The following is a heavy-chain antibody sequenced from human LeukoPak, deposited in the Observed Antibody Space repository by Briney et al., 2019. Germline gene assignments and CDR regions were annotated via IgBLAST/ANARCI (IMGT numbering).Heavy chain of an antibody. D-gene: IGHD1-26*01. V-gene: IGHV4-4*02. CDR3: TRESGAFSPFGF. CDR2: IHLNGAT. CDR1: GGSISTTNW. Sequence: SETLSLTCAVSGGSISTTNWWSWVRPPPGKGLEWIGEIHLNGATNYNPSLESRFSMSIDKSNNHLSLEVTSVTAADTAMYYCTRESGAFSPFGFWGQGTLVTVSS. J-gene: IGHJ4*02.